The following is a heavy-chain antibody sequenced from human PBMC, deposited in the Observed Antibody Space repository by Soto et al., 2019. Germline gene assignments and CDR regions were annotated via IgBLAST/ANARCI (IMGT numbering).Heavy chain of an antibody. CDR3: ARAGGLGAVAVDY. D-gene: IGHD6-19*01. Sequence: QLQLQESGSGLVKPSQTLSLTCAVSGGSISSGGYSWSWIRQPPGKGLEWIGYIYHGSTYYNPSLWRRVTISVGRSKNQFSLQLSSVSAADTAVYYCARAGGLGAVAVDYWGQGTLVTVSS. J-gene: IGHJ4*02. V-gene: IGHV4-30-2*01. CDR2: IYHGST. CDR1: GGSISSGGYS.